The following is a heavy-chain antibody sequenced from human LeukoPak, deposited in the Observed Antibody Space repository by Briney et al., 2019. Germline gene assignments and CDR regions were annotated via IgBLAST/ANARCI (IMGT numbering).Heavy chain of an antibody. Sequence: PGGSLRLSCAASGFTFNTYWMHSVRQAPGKGLVWGTRVHREGTTTAYADSVKGRFTISRDNGKDTLYLQMTKLRAEDTAVYYCARDSDWILFDYWGRGTLVTVSS. CDR2: VHREGTTT. V-gene: IGHV3-74*03. J-gene: IGHJ4*02. CDR1: GFTFNTYW. D-gene: IGHD3/OR15-3a*01. CDR3: ARDSDWILFDY.